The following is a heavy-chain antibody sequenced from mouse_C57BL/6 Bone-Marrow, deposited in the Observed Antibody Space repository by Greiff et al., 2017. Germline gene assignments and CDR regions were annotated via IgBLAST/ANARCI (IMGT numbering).Heavy chain of an antibody. CDR1: GFNIKNTY. J-gene: IGHJ3*01. V-gene: IGHV14-3*01. CDR3: AVDYYGSSPTPFAY. Sequence: EVQLQQSVAELVRPGASVKLSCTASGFNIKNTYMHWVKQRPEQGLEWIGRIDPANGNTKYAPKFQGKATITADKSSHTAYLQLSSLTSEDTAIYYCAVDYYGSSPTPFAYWGQGTLVTVSA. CDR2: IDPANGNT. D-gene: IGHD1-1*01.